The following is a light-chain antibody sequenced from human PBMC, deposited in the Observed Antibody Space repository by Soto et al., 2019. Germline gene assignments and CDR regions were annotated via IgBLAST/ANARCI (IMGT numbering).Light chain of an antibody. CDR2: DAS. V-gene: IGKV3-11*01. CDR1: QSVSSY. Sequence: SLFVQSPSTLSFSPRERAPPSCRASQSVSSYLAWYQQKPGQAPRLLIYDASNRATGIPARFSGSGSGTDFTLTISSLEPEDFAVYYCQQRSNWLWTFGQGTKVDIK. CDR3: QQRSNWLWT. J-gene: IGKJ1*01.